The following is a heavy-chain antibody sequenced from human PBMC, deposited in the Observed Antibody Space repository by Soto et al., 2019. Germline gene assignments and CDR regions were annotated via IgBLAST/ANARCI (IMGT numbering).Heavy chain of an antibody. J-gene: IGHJ5*02. CDR3: ARVTATSPDAWLDP. CDR1: GYTFNDYF. CDR2: INPNSGST. D-gene: IGHD4-4*01. V-gene: IGHV1-2*04. Sequence: QVQLVQSGAEVKEPGASVNVSCRASGYTFNDYFLHWVRQAPGQGLEWMGWINPNSGSTNLAQRFQGWVTMTRDASISTVYLVLNRLKSDDTAVYYCARVTATSPDAWLDPWGQGTPVTVSS.